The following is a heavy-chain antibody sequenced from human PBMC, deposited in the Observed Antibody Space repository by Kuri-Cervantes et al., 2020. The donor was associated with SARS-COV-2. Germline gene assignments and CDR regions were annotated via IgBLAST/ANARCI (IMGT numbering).Heavy chain of an antibody. D-gene: IGHD3-3*01. CDR3: TRDDFWSGYYTS. V-gene: IGHV3-49*04. J-gene: IGHJ5*02. CDR2: IRSKAYGGTT. Sequence: GESLKISCAASGFTFSSYWMSWVRQAPGKGLEWVGFIRSKAYGGTTEYAASVKGRFTISRDDSKSIAYLQMNSLKTEDTAVYYCTRDDFWSGYYTSWGQGTLVTDSS. CDR1: GFTFSSYW.